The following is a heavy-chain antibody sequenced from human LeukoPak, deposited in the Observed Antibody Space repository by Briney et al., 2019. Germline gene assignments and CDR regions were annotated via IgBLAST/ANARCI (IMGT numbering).Heavy chain of an antibody. D-gene: IGHD3-16*01. CDR1: GFTFSSYG. V-gene: IGHV3-30*18. Sequence: PGGSLRLSCAASGFTFSSYGMHWVRQAPGKGLEWVAVISHDGTYNYYADSVKGRFTISRDNSRNTLYLQMHSLRAEDTALYYCAKVNEKGFGGVISIDYWGQGTLVAVSS. J-gene: IGHJ4*02. CDR3: AKVNEKGFGGVISIDY. CDR2: ISHDGTYN.